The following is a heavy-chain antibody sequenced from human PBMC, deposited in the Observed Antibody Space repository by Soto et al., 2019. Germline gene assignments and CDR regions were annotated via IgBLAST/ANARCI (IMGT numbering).Heavy chain of an antibody. J-gene: IGHJ6*02. CDR3: AKDRLVATIPAGYYGMDV. CDR2: ISYDGSNK. CDR1: GFIFSTYG. D-gene: IGHD5-12*01. Sequence: QVQLVESGGGVVQPGRSLRLSCVASGFIFSTYGIHWVRQAPGKGLEWVAVISYDGSNKYYEDSVKGRFTISRDNSKNPLYLQMNSLTAEDTAVYYCAKDRLVATIPAGYYGMDVWGQGTTVTVSS. V-gene: IGHV3-30*18.